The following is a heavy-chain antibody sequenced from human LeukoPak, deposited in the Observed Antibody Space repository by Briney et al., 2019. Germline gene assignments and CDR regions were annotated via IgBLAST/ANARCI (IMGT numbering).Heavy chain of an antibody. J-gene: IGHJ5*02. CDR3: ASGTAAAPLDH. D-gene: IGHD6-13*01. CDR1: GFTFSSYS. CDR2: ISSSSSYI. V-gene: IGHV3-21*04. Sequence: GGSLRLSCAASGFTFSSYSMNWVRQAPGKGLEWVSSISSSSSYIYYAESVKGRFTISRDNAKNSLYLQMNSLRAEDTAVYYCASGTAAAPLDHWGQGTLVTVSS.